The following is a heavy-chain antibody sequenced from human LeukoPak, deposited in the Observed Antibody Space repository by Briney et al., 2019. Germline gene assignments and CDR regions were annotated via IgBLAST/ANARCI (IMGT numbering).Heavy chain of an antibody. V-gene: IGHV3-30*04. Sequence: GRSLRLSCAASGFAFNNYAMHWVRQAPGKGLEWVAVISYDGSNKYYADSVKGRFTISRDNSKNTLYLQMNSLRAEDTAVYYCASDKYSYGSGGGGLDYWGQGTLVTVSS. CDR1: GFAFNNYA. CDR3: ASDKYSYGSGGGGLDY. J-gene: IGHJ4*02. CDR2: ISYDGSNK. D-gene: IGHD5-18*01.